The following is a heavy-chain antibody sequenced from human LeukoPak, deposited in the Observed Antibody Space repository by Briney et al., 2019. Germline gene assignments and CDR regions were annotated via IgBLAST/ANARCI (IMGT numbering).Heavy chain of an antibody. CDR1: GYTFSSYC. D-gene: IGHD3-10*01. J-gene: IGHJ6*04. CDR2: IFPRDSDT. CDR3: VRSLPGTMLRGFGMDV. V-gene: IGHV5-51*01. Sequence: GESLKISCKTSGYTFSSYCIGWVRQVPGKGLECMGVIFPRDSDTRYSPSFQGQVTISADKSPNTAYLHWGSLKASDTAMYYCVRSLPGTMLRGFGMDVWGAGTTVIVSA.